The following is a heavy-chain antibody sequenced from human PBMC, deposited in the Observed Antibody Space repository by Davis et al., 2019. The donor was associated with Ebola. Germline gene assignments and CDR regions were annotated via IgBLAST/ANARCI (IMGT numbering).Heavy chain of an antibody. CDR3: ARPRYFDWLSDLYYYGMDV. CDR1: GFTFSSYW. Sequence: GESLKISCAASGFTFSSYWMNWVRQAPGKGLEWVANIKQDGSEKYYVDSVKGRFTISRDNAKNSLYLQMNSLRAEDTAVYYCARPRYFDWLSDLYYYGMDVWGQGTTVTVSS. D-gene: IGHD3-9*01. J-gene: IGHJ6*02. V-gene: IGHV3-7*01. CDR2: IKQDGSEK.